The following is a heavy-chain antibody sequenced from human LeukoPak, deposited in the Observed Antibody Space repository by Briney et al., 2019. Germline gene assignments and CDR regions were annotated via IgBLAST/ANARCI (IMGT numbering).Heavy chain of an antibody. Sequence: SETLSLTCTGSVASISSDYWSWIRQPPGKGLEWIGYIYHSGHTMSNPSLKSRVTISIDTSNNQFSLKLSSVTAAYTAIYYCARHPFQYPFDYWGPGTLVSVSS. CDR2: IYHSGHT. CDR1: VASISSDY. J-gene: IGHJ4*02. V-gene: IGHV4-59*08. D-gene: IGHD2/OR15-2a*01. CDR3: ARHPFQYPFDY.